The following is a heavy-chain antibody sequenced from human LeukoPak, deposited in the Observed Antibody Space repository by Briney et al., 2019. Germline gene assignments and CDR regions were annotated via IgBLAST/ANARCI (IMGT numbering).Heavy chain of an antibody. CDR1: RFTSSDYY. J-gene: IGHJ4*02. CDR2: ISSSGTTI. V-gene: IGHV3-11*01. CDR3: ARDGSYWDFDY. Sequence: PGGSLRLSCAASRFTSSDYYMSWIRQAPGKGLEWVSYISSSGTTIYYADSVKGRFTISRDNAKNSLYLQMNSLRAEDTAVYYCARDGSYWDFDYWGQGTLVTVSS. D-gene: IGHD1-26*01.